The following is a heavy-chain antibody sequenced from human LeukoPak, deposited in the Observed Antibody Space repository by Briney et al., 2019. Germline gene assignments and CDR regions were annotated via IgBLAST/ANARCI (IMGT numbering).Heavy chain of an antibody. CDR2: INTSGST. V-gene: IGHV4-4*09. Sequence: CLWIRQPPGKGLEWIGYINTSGSTNYNPSLKSRVSISLDTSRNQFSLKLTSVTAADTAVYYCARRGNWGFFDYWGQGILVSVSS. J-gene: IGHJ4*02. D-gene: IGHD7-27*01. CDR3: ARRGNWGFFDY.